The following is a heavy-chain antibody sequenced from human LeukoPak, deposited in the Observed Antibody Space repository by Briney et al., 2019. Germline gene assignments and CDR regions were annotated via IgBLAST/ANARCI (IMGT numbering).Heavy chain of an antibody. J-gene: IGHJ6*02. Sequence: GGSLRLSCAASGFTFSSYAMSWVRQAPGKGLEWVSAIGGSGGSTYYADSVKGRFTISRDNSKNTLYLQMNSLRAEDTAVYYCAKRFVVAATISYYYYGMDVWGQGTTVTVSS. V-gene: IGHV3-23*01. CDR1: GFTFSSYA. CDR2: IGGSGGST. D-gene: IGHD2-15*01. CDR3: AKRFVVAATISYYYYGMDV.